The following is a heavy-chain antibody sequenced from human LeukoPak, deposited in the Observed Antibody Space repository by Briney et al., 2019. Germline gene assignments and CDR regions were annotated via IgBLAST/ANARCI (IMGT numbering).Heavy chain of an antibody. Sequence: GASVKVSCKASGYTFTSYDINWMRQSTGQGLEWMGWMNPNSGNTAYAQKFQGRVTMTRNTSINTAYMELSSLRSEDTAVYFCARGGGSSWYYYWGQGTLVTVSS. J-gene: IGHJ4*02. CDR2: MNPNSGNT. V-gene: IGHV1-8*01. CDR1: GYTFTSYD. D-gene: IGHD6-13*01. CDR3: ARGGGSSWYYY.